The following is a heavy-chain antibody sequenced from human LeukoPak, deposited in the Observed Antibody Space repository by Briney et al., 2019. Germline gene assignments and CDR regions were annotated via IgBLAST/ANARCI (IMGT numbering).Heavy chain of an antibody. CDR1: GFTFSSYA. Sequence: GGSLRLSCAASGFTFSSYAMSWVRQAPGKGLEWVAFIRYDGSNKYYADSVKGRFTISRDNSKNTLYLQMNSLRAEDTAVYYCAKDRDTMVRGVIITLIYYFDYWGQGTLVTVSS. CDR3: AKDRDTMVRGVIITLIYYFDY. V-gene: IGHV3-30*02. CDR2: IRYDGSNK. J-gene: IGHJ4*02. D-gene: IGHD3-10*01.